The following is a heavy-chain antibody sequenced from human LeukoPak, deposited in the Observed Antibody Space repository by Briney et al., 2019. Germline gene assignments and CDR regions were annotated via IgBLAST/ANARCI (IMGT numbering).Heavy chain of an antibody. V-gene: IGHV1-18*01. CDR1: GYTFTSYG. D-gene: IGHD2-8*01. CDR3: AREVGPIVLMVYEVPNWFDP. CDR2: ISAYIGNT. J-gene: IGHJ5*02. Sequence: ASVKVSCKASGYTFTSYGISWVRQAPGQGLEWMGWISAYIGNTNYAQKLQGRVTMTTDTSTSTAYMELRSLRSDATAVYYCAREVGPIVLMVYEVPNWFDPWGQGTLVTVSS.